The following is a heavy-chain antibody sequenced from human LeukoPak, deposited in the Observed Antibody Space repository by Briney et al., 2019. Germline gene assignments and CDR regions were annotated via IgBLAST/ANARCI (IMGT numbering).Heavy chain of an antibody. CDR3: ARDNADYYGSGRSVNWFDP. D-gene: IGHD3-10*01. CDR2: IYTSGST. Sequence: KPSETLSLTCTVSGGSISSYYWSWIRQPAGKGLEWIGRIYTSGSTNYNPSLKSRVTMSVDTSKNQFSLKLSSVTAADTAVYYFARDNADYYGSGRSVNWFDPWGQGTLVTVSS. J-gene: IGHJ5*02. CDR1: GGSISSYY. V-gene: IGHV4-4*07.